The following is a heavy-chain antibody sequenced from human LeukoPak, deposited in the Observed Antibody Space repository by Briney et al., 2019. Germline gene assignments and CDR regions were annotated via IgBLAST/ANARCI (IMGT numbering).Heavy chain of an antibody. CDR2: INQAGSQK. CDR1: GFTFSDYY. Sequence: PGGSLRLSCAASGFTFSDYYMSWIRQAPGKGLEWVANINQAGSQKYYVDSVKGRFTISRDNAKNSLYLQMDSLRAEDTAVYYCARVNSWPSPPKIAAAGEDYWGQGTLVTVSS. CDR3: ARVNSWPSPPKIAAAGEDY. J-gene: IGHJ4*02. V-gene: IGHV3-7*01. D-gene: IGHD6-13*01.